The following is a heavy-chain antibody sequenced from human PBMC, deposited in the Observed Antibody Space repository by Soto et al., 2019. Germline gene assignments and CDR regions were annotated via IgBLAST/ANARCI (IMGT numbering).Heavy chain of an antibody. CDR2: IHSSGST. Sequence: SETLSLTCTVSGASMNSYHWSWIRQPAGKGLEWIGHIHSSGSTNYNPSLKSRVTMSVDTSTNQFSLRLMSLTAADTAVYYCARDQGVAAAGITWFDPWGQGSLVTVSS. J-gene: IGHJ5*02. CDR1: GASMNSYH. V-gene: IGHV4-4*07. D-gene: IGHD6-13*01. CDR3: ARDQGVAAAGITWFDP.